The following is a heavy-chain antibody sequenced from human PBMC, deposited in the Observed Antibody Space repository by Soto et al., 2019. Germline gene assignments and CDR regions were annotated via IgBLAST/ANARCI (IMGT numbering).Heavy chain of an antibody. CDR2: ISSSSSTI. V-gene: IGHV3-48*02. CDR3: ARDPPFLSGSHDAFDI. D-gene: IGHD1-26*01. Sequence: GGSLRLSCAASGFTFSSYSMNWVRQAPGKGLEWVSYISSSSSTIYYADSVKGRFTISRDNAKNSLYLQMNSLRDGDTAVYYCARDPPFLSGSHDAFDIWGQGTMVTVSS. J-gene: IGHJ3*02. CDR1: GFTFSSYS.